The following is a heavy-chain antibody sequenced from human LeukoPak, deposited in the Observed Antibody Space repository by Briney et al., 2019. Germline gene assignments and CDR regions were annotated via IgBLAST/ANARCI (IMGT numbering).Heavy chain of an antibody. CDR3: TRSRRDGNDY. CDR1: GFTFSSSW. Sequence: GGSLRLSCAASGFTFSSSWMSWVRQAPGKGLEWVANINEDGSAKYYVNSVKGRFTISRDNAKRSLDLQVNSLRAEDTAVYYCTRSRRDGNDYWGQGTLVTVSS. V-gene: IGHV3-7*01. CDR2: INEDGSAK. D-gene: IGHD5-24*01. J-gene: IGHJ4*02.